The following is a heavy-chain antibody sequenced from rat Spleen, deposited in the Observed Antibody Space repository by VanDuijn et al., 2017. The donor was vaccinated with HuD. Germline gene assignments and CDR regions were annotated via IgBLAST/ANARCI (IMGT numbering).Heavy chain of an antibody. V-gene: IGHV2-45*01. CDR2: MWSGGST. CDR1: GFSLTGNN. J-gene: IGHJ2*01. Sequence: QVQLKESGPGLVQPSQTLSLTCTVSGFSLTGNNVHWVRQPPGKGLEWMGVMWSGGSTDYNSALKSRLSISRDTSKNQVFLKMNSLQSEDTTTYYCARDLDGYFDYWGQGVMVTVSS. CDR3: ARDLDGYFDY. D-gene: IGHD1-12*03.